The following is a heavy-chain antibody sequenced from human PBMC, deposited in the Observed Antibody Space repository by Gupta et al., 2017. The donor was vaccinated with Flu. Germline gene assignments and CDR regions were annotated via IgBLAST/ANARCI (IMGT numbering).Heavy chain of an antibody. CDR3: AKAGRWPFSRGWFDY. J-gene: IGHJ4*02. D-gene: IGHD6-19*01. V-gene: IGHV3-23*01. Sequence: EVQLLESGGGLVQPGGSLRLSCTASGFTFSSYVMSWVRQAPGKGLEWVSTISGSGAITYYADSVRGRFTISRDNSKNTLYLRRDSLRAEDTAAYYWAKAGRWPFSRGWFDYWGQGALVTVSS. CDR1: GFTFSSYV. CDR2: ISGSGAIT.